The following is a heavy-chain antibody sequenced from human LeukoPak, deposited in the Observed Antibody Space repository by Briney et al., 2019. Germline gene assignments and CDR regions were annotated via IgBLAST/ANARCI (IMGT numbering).Heavy chain of an antibody. J-gene: IGHJ4*01. CDR2: VRQDGSEK. V-gene: IGHV3-7*01. CDR1: GFTFTDYW. Sequence: GGSLRLSCEVSGFTFTDYWMNWVRQAPGKGPEWVASVRQDGSEKTYVDSVKGRFTISRDNTKNSLSLQLNGLRAEDTAVYYCARDGAAAGLYFDLWGQGTLVTVSS. CDR3: ARDGAAAGLYFDL. D-gene: IGHD6-13*01.